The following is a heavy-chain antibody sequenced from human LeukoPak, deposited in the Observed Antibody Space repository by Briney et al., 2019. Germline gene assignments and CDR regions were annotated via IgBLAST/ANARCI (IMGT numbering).Heavy chain of an antibody. CDR3: ARRGISRGYGMDV. Sequence: SETLSLTCTVSGGSISSSSYYWGLIRQPPGKGLEWIGSIYYSGSTYYNPSLKSRVTISVDTSKNQFSLKLSSVTAADTAVYYCARRGISRGYGMDVWGQGTTVTVSS. D-gene: IGHD2-15*01. V-gene: IGHV4-39*01. J-gene: IGHJ6*02. CDR2: IYYSGST. CDR1: GGSISSSSYY.